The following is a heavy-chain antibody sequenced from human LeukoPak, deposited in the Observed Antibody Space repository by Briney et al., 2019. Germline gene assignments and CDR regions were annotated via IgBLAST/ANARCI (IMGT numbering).Heavy chain of an antibody. V-gene: IGHV3-53*04. D-gene: IGHD4-17*01. CDR1: GSTVSSNY. J-gene: IGHJ4*02. Sequence: GGSLRLSCAVSGSTVSSNYMSRVRQAPGKGLEWVLVMYSGGSTYYADSVKGRFTISRHNSKNTLYLQINSLRPEDTAVYYCARGGGDYNPFDYWGRGTLVTVSS. CDR3: ARGGGDYNPFDY. CDR2: MYSGGST.